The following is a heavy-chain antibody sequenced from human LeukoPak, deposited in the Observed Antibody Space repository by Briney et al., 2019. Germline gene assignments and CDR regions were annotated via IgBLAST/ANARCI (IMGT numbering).Heavy chain of an antibody. CDR3: ARGSWDTAMVRLIFDI. CDR1: GGTFSSYA. J-gene: IGHJ3*02. V-gene: IGHV1-69*05. D-gene: IGHD5-18*01. CDR2: IIPIFGTA. Sequence: VASVKVSCKASGGTFSSYAISWVRQAPGQGLEWMGRIIPIFGTANYAQKFQGRVTITTDESTSTAYMELSSLRSEDTAVYYCARGSWDTAMVRLIFDIWGQGTMVTVSS.